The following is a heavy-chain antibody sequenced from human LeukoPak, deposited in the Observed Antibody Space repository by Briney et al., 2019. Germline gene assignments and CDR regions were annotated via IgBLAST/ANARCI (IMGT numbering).Heavy chain of an antibody. CDR3: ARGDQFLYYYDSNPFDY. D-gene: IGHD3-22*01. Sequence: GGSLRLSCAASGGTFSSYAISWVRQAPGQGLEWMGRIIPIFGKANYAQKFQGRVTITTDESTSTAYMELSSLRSEDTAVYYCARGDQFLYYYDSNPFDYWGQGTLVTVSS. CDR1: GGTFSSYA. J-gene: IGHJ4*02. CDR2: IIPIFGKA. V-gene: IGHV1-69*05.